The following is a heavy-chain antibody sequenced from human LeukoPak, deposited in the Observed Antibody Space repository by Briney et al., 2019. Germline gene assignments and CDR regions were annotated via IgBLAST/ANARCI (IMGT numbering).Heavy chain of an antibody. CDR3: AKDQNSGSYQYFDY. D-gene: IGHD1-26*01. Sequence: SGGSLRLSCAASGFTFDDYAMHWVGQAPGKGLDLISGISWNSGSIGYADSVKGRFTISRDNAKNSLYLQMNSLRAEDTALYYCAKDQNSGSYQYFDYWGQGTLVTVSS. J-gene: IGHJ4*02. V-gene: IGHV3-9*01. CDR2: ISWNSGSI. CDR1: GFTFDDYA.